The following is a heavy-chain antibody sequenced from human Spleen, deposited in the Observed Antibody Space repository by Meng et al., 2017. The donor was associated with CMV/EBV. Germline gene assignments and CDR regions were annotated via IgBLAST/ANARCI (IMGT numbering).Heavy chain of an antibody. CDR3: ARQGRVYFDF. V-gene: IGHV4-4*02. D-gene: IGHD3-10*01. Sequence: LTCAVSGGSINSTTWWSWVRQPPGKGLEWIGEISQRGSTNYSPSFKSRLTLSVHTSERQFSLRLTSVTAADTAVYYCARQGRVYFDFWGQGALVTVSS. CDR1: GGSINSTTW. CDR2: ISQRGST. J-gene: IGHJ4*02.